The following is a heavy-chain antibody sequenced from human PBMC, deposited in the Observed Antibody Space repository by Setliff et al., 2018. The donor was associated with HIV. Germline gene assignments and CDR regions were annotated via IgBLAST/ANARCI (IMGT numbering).Heavy chain of an antibody. Sequence: PSETLSLTCTVSGGSISSGGFYWYWIRQPAGKGLEWIGRIYTSGTTNYNPSLKSRVTISMDTSKSQFPLRLTSVTAADTAVYYCAGQDIGAVPALGAFDIWGQGTMVT. CDR1: GGSISSGGFY. V-gene: IGHV4-61*02. D-gene: IGHD2-2*01. CDR2: IYTSGTT. CDR3: AGQDIGAVPALGAFDI. J-gene: IGHJ3*02.